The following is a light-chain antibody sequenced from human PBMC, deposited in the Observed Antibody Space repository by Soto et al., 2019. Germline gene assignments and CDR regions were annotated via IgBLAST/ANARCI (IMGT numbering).Light chain of an antibody. Sequence: DVEMTQSPLSLPVSLGQPASMSCRSSQSLVHSDGNTYLNWFHQRPGQSPRRLIYKISNRFSGVPDRFSGSGAGTDFTLKISRVEAEDVGVYYCIQSTQFPVTFGQGTKVDI. V-gene: IGKV2-24*01. J-gene: IGKJ1*01. CDR2: KIS. CDR3: IQSTQFPVT. CDR1: QSLVHSDGNTY.